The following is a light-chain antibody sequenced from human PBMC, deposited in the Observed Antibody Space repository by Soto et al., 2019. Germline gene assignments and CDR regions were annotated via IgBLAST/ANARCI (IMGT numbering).Light chain of an antibody. CDR1: SGHSSYA. J-gene: IGLJ2*01. Sequence: QSVLTQSPSASASLGASVKLTCTLSSGHSSYAIAWHQQQPEKGPRYLMKLNSDGSHNKGDGIPGRFSGSSSGAERYLTISSLQSEDEADYYCQTWGTGIVVFGGGTQLTVL. CDR3: QTWGTGIVV. V-gene: IGLV4-69*01. CDR2: LNSDGSH.